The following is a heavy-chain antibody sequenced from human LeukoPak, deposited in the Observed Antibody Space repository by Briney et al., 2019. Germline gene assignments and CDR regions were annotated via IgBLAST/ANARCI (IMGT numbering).Heavy chain of an antibody. CDR3: VREEDGDYVGAFDV. D-gene: IGHD3-16*01. V-gene: IGHV3-74*01. Sequence: GGSLRLSCAASGFTFSSYWMHWVRQAPGKGLVWVSRINHDGDSTNYADSVTGRFTISRDNAKNTLYLEMNSLTGEDTAVYYCVREEDGDYVGAFDVWGQGTMVTVSS. CDR1: GFTFSSYW. CDR2: INHDGDST. J-gene: IGHJ3*01.